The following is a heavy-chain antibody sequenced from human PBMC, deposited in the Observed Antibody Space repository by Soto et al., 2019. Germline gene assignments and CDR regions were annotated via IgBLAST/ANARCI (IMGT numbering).Heavy chain of an antibody. J-gene: IGHJ6*02. Sequence: GASVKVSCKASGGTFGSYAISWVRQAPGQGLEWMGGIIPIFGTANYAQKFQGRVTITADESTSTAYMELSSLRSEDTAVYYCASLVVAAMDYYYGMDVWGQGTTVTVSS. V-gene: IGHV1-69*13. CDR1: GGTFGSYA. CDR2: IIPIFGTA. D-gene: IGHD2-15*01. CDR3: ASLVVAAMDYYYGMDV.